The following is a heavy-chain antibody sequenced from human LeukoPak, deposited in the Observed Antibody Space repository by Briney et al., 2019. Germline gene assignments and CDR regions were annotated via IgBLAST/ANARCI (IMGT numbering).Heavy chain of an antibody. CDR3: ARAAYEYSSGKQNWFDP. CDR2: ISSDGGNK. Sequence: GGSLRLSCAASGFTFSNFYMHWVRQAPGKGLEWVAVISSDGGNKYSTDSVKGRFAISRDNSRNTVDLQMNSLRSEDTAVYYCARAAYEYSSGKQNWFDPWGQGTLVTVSS. J-gene: IGHJ5*02. CDR1: GFTFSNFY. V-gene: IGHV3-30*09. D-gene: IGHD6-19*01.